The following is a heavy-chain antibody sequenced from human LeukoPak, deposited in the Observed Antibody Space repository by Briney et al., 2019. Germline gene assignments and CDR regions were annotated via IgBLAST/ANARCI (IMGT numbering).Heavy chain of an antibody. CDR2: IYYTGVT. D-gene: IGHD5-18*01. Sequence: TSETLSLTCTVSGVSITSSYWSWIRQPPGKGLEYIGYIYYTGVTNYNPSLNGRVTISLDTSKGQFSLNLNSVTAADTAVYYCARTARLPDYWGQGTLVTVSS. CDR3: ARTARLPDY. J-gene: IGHJ4*02. V-gene: IGHV4-59*08. CDR1: GVSITSSY.